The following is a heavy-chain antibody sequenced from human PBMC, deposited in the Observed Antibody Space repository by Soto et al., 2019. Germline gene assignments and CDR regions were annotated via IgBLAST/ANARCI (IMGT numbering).Heavy chain of an antibody. CDR1: GFTFSNAW. CDR3: TAQPISYYMDV. J-gene: IGHJ6*03. V-gene: IGHV3-15*01. CDR2: IKSKTDGGTT. Sequence: PGGSLRLSCAASGFTFSNAWMSWVRQAPGKGLEWVGRIKSKTDGGTTDYAAPVKGRFTISRDDSKNTLYLQMNSLKTEDTAVYYCTAQPISYYMDVWGKGTTVTVSS.